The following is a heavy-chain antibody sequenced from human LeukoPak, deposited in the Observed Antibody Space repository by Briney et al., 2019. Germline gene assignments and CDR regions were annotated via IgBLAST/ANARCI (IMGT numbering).Heavy chain of an antibody. D-gene: IGHD2-2*03. V-gene: IGHV1-8*01. CDR2: LNPNSGNT. CDR3: ARAHGYCSSTSCYYYYGMDV. Sequence: ASVKVSCKASGYTFTSYDINWVRQATGQGLEWMGWLNPNSGNTGYAQKFQGRVTMTRNTSISTAYMELSSLRSEDTAVYYCARAHGYCSSTSCYYYYGMDVWGQGTTVTVSS. J-gene: IGHJ6*02. CDR1: GYTFTSYD.